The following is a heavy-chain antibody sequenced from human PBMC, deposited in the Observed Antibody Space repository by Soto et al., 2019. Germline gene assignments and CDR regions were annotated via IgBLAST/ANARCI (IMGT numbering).Heavy chain of an antibody. V-gene: IGHV4-30-4*01. CDR1: AGSISSGDYY. CDR3: ARASPVVTDV. Sequence: QVQLQESGPGLVKPSQTLSLTCTVSAGSISSGDYYCSWIRQPPGKGLVWIGYIYYSGSTYDNPSLKNRFTIPADTSTHQFSLKLSSVTAADTAVYYCARASPVVTDVWGQGTTVTVSS. D-gene: IGHD5-18*01. J-gene: IGHJ6*02. CDR2: IYYSGST.